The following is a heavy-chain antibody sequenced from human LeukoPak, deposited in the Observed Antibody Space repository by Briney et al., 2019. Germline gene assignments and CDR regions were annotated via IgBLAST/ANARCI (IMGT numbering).Heavy chain of an antibody. CDR3: ARAPNRYCSSTSCYSWFDP. V-gene: IGHV1-46*01. D-gene: IGHD2-2*01. Sequence: ASVKVSCKASGYTFTSYYMHWVRQAPGQGLEWMGIINPSGGSTSHAQKFQGRVTITRNTSISTAYMELSSLRSEDTAVYYCARAPNRYCSSTSCYSWFDPWGQGTLVTVSS. J-gene: IGHJ5*02. CDR2: INPSGGST. CDR1: GYTFTSYY.